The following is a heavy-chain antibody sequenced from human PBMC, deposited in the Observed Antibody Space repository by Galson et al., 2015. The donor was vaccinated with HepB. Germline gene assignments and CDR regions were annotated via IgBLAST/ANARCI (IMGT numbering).Heavy chain of an antibody. Sequence: SLRLSCAASGFSFSTWAVTWVHQAPGKGLEWVSVITSTGDTIYYADSVKGRFTVSRDNSKSTLYLQLSNLRADDTAVYYCAKNYGYFDSWGQGTLVTVSS. V-gene: IGHV3-23*01. CDR2: ITSTGDTI. J-gene: IGHJ4*02. D-gene: IGHD4-17*01. CDR1: GFSFSTWA. CDR3: AKNYGYFDS.